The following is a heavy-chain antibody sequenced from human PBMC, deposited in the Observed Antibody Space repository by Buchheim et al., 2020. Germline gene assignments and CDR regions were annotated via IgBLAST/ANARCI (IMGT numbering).Heavy chain of an antibody. J-gene: IGHJ4*02. Sequence: QVQLVQSGAEVKKPGASLRISCETSGFTFTSYALHWVRQAPGQRLEWMGWIVAVNGNTKYSQKFQGRVTFTRDTSASTVYIDLSSLIPEDTAVYYCARERSGNYGNWGQGT. D-gene: IGHD4-23*01. CDR1: GFTFTSYA. V-gene: IGHV1-3*01. CDR2: IVAVNGNT. CDR3: ARERSGNYGN.